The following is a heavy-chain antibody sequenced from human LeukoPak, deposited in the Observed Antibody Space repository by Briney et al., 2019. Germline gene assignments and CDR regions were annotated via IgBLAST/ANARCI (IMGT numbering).Heavy chain of an antibody. CDR2: INPNSGGT. Sequence: GASVKVSCKASGGTFSSYAISWVRQAPGQGLEWMGWINPNSGGTNYAQKFQGRVTMTRDTSISTAYMELSRLRSDDTAVYYCAIWRGDCSSTSCYRLYFDYWGQGTLVTVSS. CDR1: GGTFSSYA. V-gene: IGHV1-2*02. D-gene: IGHD2-2*02. CDR3: AIWRGDCSSTSCYRLYFDY. J-gene: IGHJ4*02.